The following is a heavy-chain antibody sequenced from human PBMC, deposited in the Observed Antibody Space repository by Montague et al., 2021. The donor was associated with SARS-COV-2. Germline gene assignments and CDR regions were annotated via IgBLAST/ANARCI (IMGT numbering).Heavy chain of an antibody. D-gene: IGHD3-10*01. CDR2: LYRSGSV. J-gene: IGHJ6*02. CDR3: VRGAEEAHFAMDV. V-gene: IGHV4-39*02. CDR1: GGFISDSYY. Sequence: SETLSLTCIVSGGFISDSYYWAWIRQASGKGLEWLGSLYRSGSVXSNPSLKSRVSISVDKSKNHFSLRLTSATAAVTAVYYCVRGAEEAHFAMDVWGQGTTVTVSS.